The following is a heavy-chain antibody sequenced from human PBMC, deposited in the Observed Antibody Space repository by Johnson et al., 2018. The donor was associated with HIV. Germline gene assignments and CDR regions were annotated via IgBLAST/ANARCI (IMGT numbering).Heavy chain of an antibody. CDR3: AKGGIDAFDI. CDR1: GFTFSDYY. Sequence: VQLVESGGGVVQPGRSLRLSCAASGFTFSDYYMSWIRQAPGKGLEWVAAISGSGGSTYYADSVKGRFTISRDNSRNTVYLEMNSLRAEDTAVYYCAKGGIDAFDIWGQGTMVTVSS. J-gene: IGHJ3*02. D-gene: IGHD6-25*01. V-gene: IGHV3-23*04. CDR2: ISGSGGST.